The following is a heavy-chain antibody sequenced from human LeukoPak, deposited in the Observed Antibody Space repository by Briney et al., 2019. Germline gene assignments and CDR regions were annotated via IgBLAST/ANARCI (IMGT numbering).Heavy chain of an antibody. CDR1: GGSISSNNW. V-gene: IGHV4-4*02. CDR3: ARDPFGEYAFDI. J-gene: IGHJ3*02. CDR2: IYHSGST. D-gene: IGHD3-10*01. Sequence: PSETLSLTCAVSGGSISSNNWWNWVRQPPGKGLEWIGEIYHSGSTNYNPSLKSRATIAVDKSNNQLSLRLTSVTAADTAIYYCARDPFGEYAFDIWGQGTMVTVSS.